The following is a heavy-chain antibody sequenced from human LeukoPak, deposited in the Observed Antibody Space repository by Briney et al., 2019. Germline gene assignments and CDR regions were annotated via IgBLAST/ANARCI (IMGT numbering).Heavy chain of an antibody. CDR2: ISGSGGST. J-gene: IGHJ4*02. CDR3: AKDDRIAARRGYFDY. Sequence: GGSLGLSCAASGFTFSSYAMSWVRQAPGKGLEWVSAISGSGGSTYYADSVKGRFTISRDNSKNTLYLQMNSLRAEDTAVYYCAKDDRIAARRGYFDYWGQGTLVTVSS. V-gene: IGHV3-23*01. CDR1: GFTFSSYA. D-gene: IGHD6-6*01.